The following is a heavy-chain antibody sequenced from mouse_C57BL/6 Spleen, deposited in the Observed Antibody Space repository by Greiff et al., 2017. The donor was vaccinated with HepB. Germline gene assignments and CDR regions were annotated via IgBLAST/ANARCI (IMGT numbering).Heavy chain of an antibody. CDR1: GYTFTDYE. V-gene: IGHV1-15*01. CDR3: TRDYDGYYFDY. CDR2: IDPETGGT. J-gene: IGHJ2*01. D-gene: IGHD2-4*01. Sequence: VQLQQSGAELVRPGASVTLSCKASGYTFTDYEMHWVKQTPVHGLEWIGAIDPETGGTAYNQKFKGKAILTADKSSSTAYMALRSLTSEDSAVYYCTRDYDGYYFDYWGQGTTLTVSS.